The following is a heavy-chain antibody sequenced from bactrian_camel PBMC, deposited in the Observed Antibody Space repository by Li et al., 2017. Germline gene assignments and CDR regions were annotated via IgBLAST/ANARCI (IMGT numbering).Heavy chain of an antibody. CDR2: INRGGGIT. Sequence: HVQLVESGGCSVQAGGSLRFSCTAPGFTPNSCGMDWYRQAPGKGLEWVSTINRGGGITYYGDSVKGRFTISRDNAKNTVYAQMNSLKPEDTAVYYCAKDGGAVVADTTYYGMDYWGKGTQVTVS. J-gene: IGHJ7*01. V-gene: IGHV3S1*01. D-gene: IGHD6*01. CDR1: GFTPNSCG.